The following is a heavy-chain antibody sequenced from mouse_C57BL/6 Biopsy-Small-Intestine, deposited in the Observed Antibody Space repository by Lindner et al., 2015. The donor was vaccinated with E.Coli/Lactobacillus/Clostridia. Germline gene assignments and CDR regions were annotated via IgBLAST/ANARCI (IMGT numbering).Heavy chain of an antibody. CDR1: GYTFNTYG. D-gene: IGHD1-1*01. V-gene: IGHV1-53*01. J-gene: IGHJ4*01. CDR3: ARDSKAYSVY. CDR2: INAGNDDT. Sequence: SVKVSCKASGYTFNTYGMHWVRQAPGQRLEWMGWINAGNDDTKYSQKLQGRVTITRDTSASTVYMELSSLRSEDTAVYYCARDSKAYSVYWGQGTLVTVSS.